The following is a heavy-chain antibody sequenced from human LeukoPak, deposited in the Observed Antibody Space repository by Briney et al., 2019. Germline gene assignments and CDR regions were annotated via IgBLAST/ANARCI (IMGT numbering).Heavy chain of an antibody. CDR3: ARALSGQLDPRWYYYYMDV. CDR1: GYTFTGYY. D-gene: IGHD6-13*01. V-gene: IGHV1-2*02. J-gene: IGHJ6*03. Sequence: ASVKVSCKASGYTFTGYYMHWVRQAPGQGLEWMGWINPNSGGTNYAQKFQGRVTMTRDTSISTAYMELSRLRSDDTAVYYCARALSGQLDPRWYYYYMDVWGKGTTVTISS. CDR2: INPNSGGT.